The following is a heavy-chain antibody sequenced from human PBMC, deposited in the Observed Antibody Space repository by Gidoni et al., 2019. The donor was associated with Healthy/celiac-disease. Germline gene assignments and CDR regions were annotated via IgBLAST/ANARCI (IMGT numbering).Heavy chain of an antibody. CDR1: GFTFSSYG. D-gene: IGHD3-10*01. V-gene: IGHV3-33*01. CDR2: IWYDGSNK. CDR3: ARDLDYGSGNDY. J-gene: IGHJ4*02. Sequence: QVQLVESGGGVVQPGRSLRLSCAASGFTFSSYGMHWVRQAPGKGLEWVAVIWYDGSNKYYADSVKGRFTISRDNSKNTLYLQMNSLRAEDTAVYYCARDLDYGSGNDYWGQGTLVTVSS.